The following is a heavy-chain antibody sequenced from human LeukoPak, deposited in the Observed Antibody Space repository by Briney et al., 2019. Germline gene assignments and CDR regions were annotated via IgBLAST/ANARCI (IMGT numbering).Heavy chain of an antibody. J-gene: IGHJ4*02. CDR1: GYTFTNYA. V-gene: IGHV1-3*02. CDR3: ARGIHSGAWLTDY. CDR2: SNGANGNT. Sequence: GASVKVSCKASGYTFTNYAIHWLRQAPGRRLEWMGWSNGANGNTEYSPAFQGRVSITRDTSASTAYMELSSLSSEDMAIYYCARGIHSGAWLTDYWGQGTLVTVS. D-gene: IGHD6-19*01.